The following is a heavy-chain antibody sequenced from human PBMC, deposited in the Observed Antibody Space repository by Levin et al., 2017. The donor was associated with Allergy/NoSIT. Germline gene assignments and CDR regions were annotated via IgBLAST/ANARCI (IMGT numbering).Heavy chain of an antibody. D-gene: IGHD6-13*01. Sequence: GESLKISCAASGFTFSSYSMNWVRQAPGKGLEWVSYISSSSSTIYYADSVKGRFTISRDNAKNSLYLQMNSLRAEDTAVYYCAREQEGDSSSWDYWGQGTLVTVSS. J-gene: IGHJ4*02. CDR1: GFTFSSYS. V-gene: IGHV3-48*01. CDR2: ISSSSSTI. CDR3: AREQEGDSSSWDY.